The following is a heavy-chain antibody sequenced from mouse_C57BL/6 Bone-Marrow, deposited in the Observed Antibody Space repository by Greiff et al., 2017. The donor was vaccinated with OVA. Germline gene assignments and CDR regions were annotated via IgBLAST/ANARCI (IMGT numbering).Heavy chain of an antibody. Sequence: EVQLQQSGPVLVKPGASVKMSCKASGYTFTDYYMNWVKQSHGKSLEWIGVINPYNGGTSYNQKFKGKATLTVDKSSSTAYMELNSLTSEDSAVYYCARGYGKGGYFDVWGTGTTVTVSS. CDR1: GYTFTDYY. V-gene: IGHV1-19*01. CDR2: INPYNGGT. J-gene: IGHJ1*03. CDR3: ARGYGKGGYFDV. D-gene: IGHD2-1*01.